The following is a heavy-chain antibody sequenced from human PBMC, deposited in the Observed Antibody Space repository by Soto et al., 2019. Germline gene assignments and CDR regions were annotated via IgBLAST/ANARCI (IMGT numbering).Heavy chain of an antibody. D-gene: IGHD6-19*01. J-gene: IGHJ4*02. CDR1: GGSISSYY. Sequence: SETLSLTCTVSGGSISSYYLSWIRQPPGKGLEWIGYIYYSGSTNYNPSLKSRVTISVDTSKNQFSLKLSSVTAADTAVYYCARGIRGQWLPQYFDYWGQGTLVTVSS. CDR2: IYYSGST. V-gene: IGHV4-59*01. CDR3: ARGIRGQWLPQYFDY.